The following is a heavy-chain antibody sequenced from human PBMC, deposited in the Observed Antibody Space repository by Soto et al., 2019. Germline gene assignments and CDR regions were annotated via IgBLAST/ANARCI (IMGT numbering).Heavy chain of an antibody. J-gene: IGHJ5*01. CDR1: GYYFTTYC. V-gene: IGHV5-51*03. CDR3: ARGGMPGSMFKWFDS. D-gene: IGHD3-10*02. CDR2: IYPGDSNT. Sequence: EVQLVQSGAEVKKPGESLQISCQGSGYYFTTYCIGWVRQMPGKGLEWMGIIYPGDSNTRYRPSFQGQVTISADKSINTAYLQWSSLKASDTAMYYCARGGMPGSMFKWFDSWGQGTLVSVTS.